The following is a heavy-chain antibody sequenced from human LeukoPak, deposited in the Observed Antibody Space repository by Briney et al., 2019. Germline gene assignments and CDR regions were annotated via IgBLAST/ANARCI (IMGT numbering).Heavy chain of an antibody. Sequence: PGTSLRLSCAASGFTFSSYGMHWVRQAPGKGLEWVAVIYSGGSTYYADSVKGRFTISRDNSKNTLYLQMNSLRAEGTAVYYCPRDGGSSWYDWFDPWGQGTLVTVSS. J-gene: IGHJ5*02. CDR3: PRDGGSSWYDWFDP. CDR1: GFTFSSYG. V-gene: IGHV3-53*01. CDR2: IYSGGST. D-gene: IGHD6-13*01.